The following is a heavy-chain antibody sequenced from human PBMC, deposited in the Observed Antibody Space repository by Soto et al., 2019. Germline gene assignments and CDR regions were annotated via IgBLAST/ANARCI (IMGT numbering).Heavy chain of an antibody. CDR3: ARVDAYSCYENDAFDS. Sequence: QVQLVQSGAEVKKPGSSVKVACKASGGTFSSYTISWVRQAPGQGLEWMGRIIPILGIANYAQKFQGRVTITADKSTSTVYMELSSLGTEDTAVYYCARVDAYSCYENDAFDSWCQGTMVTVSS. J-gene: IGHJ3*02. CDR2: IIPILGIA. D-gene: IGHD5-12*01. V-gene: IGHV1-69*02. CDR1: GGTFSSYT.